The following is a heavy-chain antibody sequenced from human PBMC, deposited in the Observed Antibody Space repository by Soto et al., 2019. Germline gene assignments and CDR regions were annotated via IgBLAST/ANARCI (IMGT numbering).Heavy chain of an antibody. V-gene: IGHV2-5*02. CDR3: ALRPFTFGGVIDNYFDY. CDR2: IYWDDDK. CDR1: GFSLSTSGVG. J-gene: IGHJ4*02. D-gene: IGHD3-16*02. Sequence: QITLKESGPTLVKPTQTLTLTCTFSGFSLSTSGVGVGWIRQPPGKALEWLALIYWDDDKRYSPSLKSRLTITKDTAKNQVVLTMTNMDPVDTATYYCALRPFTFGGVIDNYFDYWGQGTLVTVYS.